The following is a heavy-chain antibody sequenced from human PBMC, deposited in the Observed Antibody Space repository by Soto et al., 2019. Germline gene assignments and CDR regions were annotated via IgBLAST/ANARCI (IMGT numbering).Heavy chain of an antibody. D-gene: IGHD4-17*01. CDR3: ARDLSTVTTSYYYYYMDV. CDR1: GGTVSSYT. CDR2: IIPILGIA. Sequence: QVQLVQSGAEVKKPGSSVKVSCKASGGTVSSYTISGVRQAPGQGLEWMGRIIPILGIANYAQKFQGRVTITADKSTSTAYMELSSLRSEDTAVYYCARDLSTVTTSYYYYYMDVWGKGTTVTVSS. J-gene: IGHJ6*03. V-gene: IGHV1-69*08.